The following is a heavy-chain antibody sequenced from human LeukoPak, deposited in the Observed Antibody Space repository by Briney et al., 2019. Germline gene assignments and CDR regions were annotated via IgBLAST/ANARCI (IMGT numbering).Heavy chain of an antibody. J-gene: IGHJ3*02. CDR3: AKGGEYYDFWSGDLDAFDI. CDR2: ISGSGGST. V-gene: IGHV3-23*01. D-gene: IGHD3-3*01. Sequence: PGGSLRLSCAASGFTFSSYAMSWVRQAPGKGLEWVSAISGSGGSTYYADSVKGRFTISRDNSKNTLYLQMNSLRAEDTAVYYCAKGGEYYDFWSGDLDAFDIWGQGTMVTVSS. CDR1: GFTFSSYA.